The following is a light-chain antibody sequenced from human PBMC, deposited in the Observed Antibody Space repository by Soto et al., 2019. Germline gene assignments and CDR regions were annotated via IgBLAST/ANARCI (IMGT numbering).Light chain of an antibody. CDR2: GAS. V-gene: IGKV3-20*01. Sequence: EIVLTQSPGTLSLSPGERATLSCRASQSVSSSYLAWYQQKPGQAPRLLIYGASSRATGIPDRFSGSGSGTDFTLTISRLESEYFTVYYCQQYGSATAAFGQWTKVENK. CDR3: QQYGSATAA. J-gene: IGKJ1*01. CDR1: QSVSSSY.